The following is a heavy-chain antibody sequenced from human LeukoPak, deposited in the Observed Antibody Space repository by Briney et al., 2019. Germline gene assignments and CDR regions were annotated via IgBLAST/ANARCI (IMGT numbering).Heavy chain of an antibody. CDR3: ARDEVWFGESLGY. CDR1: GFSFSSYS. J-gene: IGHJ4*02. V-gene: IGHV3-48*04. D-gene: IGHD3-10*01. Sequence: GGSLRLSCAASGFSFSSYSMNWVRQAPGKGLEWVSYISSSSSTIYYADSVKGRFTISRDNAKNSLYLQMNSLRAEDTAVYYCARDEVWFGESLGYWGQGTLVTVSS. CDR2: ISSSSSTI.